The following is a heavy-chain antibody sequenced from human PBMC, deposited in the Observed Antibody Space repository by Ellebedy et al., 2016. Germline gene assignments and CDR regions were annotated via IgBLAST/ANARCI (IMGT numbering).Heavy chain of an antibody. CDR1: GFSFSSNT. CDR2: IGGSGDHA. D-gene: IGHD3-9*01. Sequence: GESLKISXAGSGFSFSSNTMTWVRQTPRKGLEYVAAIGGSGDHAYYAGSVKGRFTTSRDNAKNSLYLQMNSLTADDTAVYYCARNFAFSQFDYWGQGTLVNVSS. V-gene: IGHV3-23*01. J-gene: IGHJ4*02. CDR3: ARNFAFSQFDY.